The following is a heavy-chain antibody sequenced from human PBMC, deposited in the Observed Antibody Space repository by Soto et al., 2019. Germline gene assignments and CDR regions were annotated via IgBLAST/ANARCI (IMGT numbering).Heavy chain of an antibody. CDR3: ARTYYDFWSGYLAPGTYYYGMDV. CDR1: GFTFSSHA. D-gene: IGHD3-3*01. Sequence: PGGSLRLSCAASGFTFSSHAMHWVRQAPGKGLEWVAVISYDGSNKYYADSVKGRFTISRDNSKNTLYLQMNSLRAEDTAVYYCARTYYDFWSGYLAPGTYYYGMDVWGQGTTVTVSS. CDR2: ISYDGSNK. V-gene: IGHV3-30-3*01. J-gene: IGHJ6*02.